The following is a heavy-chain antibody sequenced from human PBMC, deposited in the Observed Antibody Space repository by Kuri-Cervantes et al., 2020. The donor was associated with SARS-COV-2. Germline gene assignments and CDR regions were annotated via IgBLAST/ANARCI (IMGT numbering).Heavy chain of an antibody. CDR2: TNGGGTYT. D-gene: IGHD2-8*01. CDR1: GFTFSSYA. J-gene: IGHJ5*02. Sequence: ETLSLTCAASGFTFSSYAMSWVRQAPGKGLEWVSATNGGGTYTYYADSVKGRFTISRDNAKNSLFLQMNSLRADDTAVYYCARGGEDFVQETRNWFDPWGRGTQVTVSS. V-gene: IGHV3-23*01. CDR3: ARGGEDFVQETRNWFDP.